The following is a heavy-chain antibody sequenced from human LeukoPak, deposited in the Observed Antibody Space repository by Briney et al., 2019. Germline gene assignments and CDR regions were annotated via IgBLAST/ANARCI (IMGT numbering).Heavy chain of an antibody. D-gene: IGHD4-17*01. CDR2: IYTSGST. CDR1: GGSISSGSYY. CDR3: ARDDYGDYAGWFDP. V-gene: IGHV4-61*02. J-gene: IGHJ5*02. Sequence: SETLSLTCTVSGGSISSGSYYRSWIRQPAGKGLEWIGRIYTSGSTNYNPSLKSRVTISVDTSKNQFSLKLSSVTAADTAVYYCARDDYGDYAGWFDPWGQGTLVTVSS.